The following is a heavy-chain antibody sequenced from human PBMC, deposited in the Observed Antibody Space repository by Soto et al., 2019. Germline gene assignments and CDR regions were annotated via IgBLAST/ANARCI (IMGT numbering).Heavy chain of an antibody. V-gene: IGHV1-8*01. J-gene: IGHJ6*02. CDR2: MNPNSGNT. CDR1: GYTFTSYD. D-gene: IGHD3-3*01. CDR3: AREGFITIFGVYGMDV. Sequence: ASVKVSCKASGYTFTSYDINWVRQATGQGLEWMGWMNPNSGNTGYAQKFQGRVTMTRNTSISTAYMELSSLRSEDTAVYYCAREGFITIFGVYGMDVWGQGXTVTVYS.